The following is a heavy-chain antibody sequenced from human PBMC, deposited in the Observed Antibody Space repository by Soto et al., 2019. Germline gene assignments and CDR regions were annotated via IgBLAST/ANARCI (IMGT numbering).Heavy chain of an antibody. V-gene: IGHV4-30-4*01. CDR3: ARDFTDSSGPTLGMGV. D-gene: IGHD6-19*01. CDR1: GGSISSGDYY. CDR2: IYYSGST. Sequence: SETLSLTCTVSGGSISSGDYYWSWIRQPPGKGLEWIGYIYYSGSTYYNPSLKSRVTISVDTSKNQFSLKLSSVTAADTAVYYCARDFTDSSGPTLGMGVWGQGTTVTVSS. J-gene: IGHJ6*02.